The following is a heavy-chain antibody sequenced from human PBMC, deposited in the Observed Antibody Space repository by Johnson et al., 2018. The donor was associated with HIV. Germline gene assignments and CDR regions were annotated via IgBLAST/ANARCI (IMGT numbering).Heavy chain of an antibody. CDR3: ARIPGSGWEHDAFDI. D-gene: IGHD6-19*01. CDR2: ISSSGSTI. Sequence: QVQLVESGGGLVQPGGSLRLSCVASGFTFSDYYMTWIRQAPRKGLEWVSYISSSGSTIYYADSVKGRFTISRDNARNSLFLQMTSLRAEDTAVYYCARIPGSGWEHDAFDIWGQGTLVTVSS. CDR1: GFTFSDYY. V-gene: IGHV3-11*01. J-gene: IGHJ3*02.